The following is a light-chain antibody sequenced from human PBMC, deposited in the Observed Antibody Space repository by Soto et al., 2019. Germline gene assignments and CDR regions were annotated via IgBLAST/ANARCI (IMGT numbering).Light chain of an antibody. Sequence: EIVLTQSPATLSLSPGQRATLSCRASQTISGYLAWYQQKPGQPPRLLIYDASKRAAGVSARFSGSGSETDFTLTISSLEPEDFAVYYCQQRANWSPWTFGPGTKVEIK. CDR1: QTISGY. CDR2: DAS. CDR3: QQRANWSPWT. V-gene: IGKV3-11*01. J-gene: IGKJ1*01.